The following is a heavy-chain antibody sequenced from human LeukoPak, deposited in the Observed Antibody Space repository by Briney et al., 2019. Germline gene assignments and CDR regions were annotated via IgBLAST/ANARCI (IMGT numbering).Heavy chain of an antibody. Sequence: PSETLSLTCTVSGGSISSYYWSWIRQPPGKGLEWIGYIYYSGSTNYNPSLKSRVTISVDTSKNQFSLKLSSVTAADTAVYCCARAPSVGATSYFDYWGQGTLVTVSS. CDR1: GGSISSYY. V-gene: IGHV4-59*01. D-gene: IGHD1-26*01. J-gene: IGHJ4*02. CDR3: ARAPSVGATSYFDY. CDR2: IYYSGST.